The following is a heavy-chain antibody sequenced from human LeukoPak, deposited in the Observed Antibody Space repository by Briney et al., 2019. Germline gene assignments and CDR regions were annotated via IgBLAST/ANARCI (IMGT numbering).Heavy chain of an antibody. CDR1: GYTFINYD. V-gene: IGHV1-18*01. CDR3: ARLMFSGNYSTDY. Sequence: ATVKVSCKASGYTFINYDITWVRQAPGQGLEWMGWISSYFGNTNYAQKFQGRVSMTKDTSTSTANMELRSLSSDDTAVYYCARLMFSGNYSTDYWGQGALVTVS. D-gene: IGHD1-26*01. CDR2: ISSYFGNT. J-gene: IGHJ4*02.